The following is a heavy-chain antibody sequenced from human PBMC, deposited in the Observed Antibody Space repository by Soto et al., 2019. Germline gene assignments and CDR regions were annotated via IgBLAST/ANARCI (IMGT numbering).Heavy chain of an antibody. CDR3: AREIQPWEDYYYGMDV. Sequence: XSVKFSCKASVYAFTSYGISWVRQDPGQGLEWMGWISAYNGNTNYAQKLQGRVTMTTDTSTSTAYMELRSLRSDDTAVYYCAREIQPWEDYYYGMDVWGQGTTVTVSS. J-gene: IGHJ6*02. V-gene: IGHV1-18*04. D-gene: IGHD5-18*01. CDR2: ISAYNGNT. CDR1: VYAFTSYG.